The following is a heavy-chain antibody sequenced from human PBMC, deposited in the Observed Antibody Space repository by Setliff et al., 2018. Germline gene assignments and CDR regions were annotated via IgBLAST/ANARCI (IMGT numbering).Heavy chain of an antibody. CDR1: GGSISSGGYY. V-gene: IGHV4-31*03. J-gene: IGHJ3*02. D-gene: IGHD1-26*01. CDR3: ARDRRIVGARHAFDI. Sequence: TSETLSLTCTVSGGSISSGGYYWSWIRQHPGKGLEWIGYIYYSGSTYYNPSLESRVTISVDTSKNQFSLKLSSVTAADTAVYYCARDRRIVGARHAFDIWGQGTMVTVSS. CDR2: IYYSGST.